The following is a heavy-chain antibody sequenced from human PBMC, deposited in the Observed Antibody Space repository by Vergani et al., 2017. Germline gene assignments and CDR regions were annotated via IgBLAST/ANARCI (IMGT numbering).Heavy chain of an antibody. D-gene: IGHD4-23*01. CDR3: ARLPGGNSYYYYGMDV. Sequence: EVQLVQSGAEVKKPGESPRISCKGSGYSFTSYWISWVRQLPGKGLEWMGRIDPSDSYTNYSPSFQGHVTISADKSISTAYLQWSSLKSSDTAMYYCARLPGGNSYYYYGMDVWGQGTTVTVSS. CDR2: IDPSDSYT. J-gene: IGHJ6*02. CDR1: GYSFTSYW. V-gene: IGHV5-10-1*03.